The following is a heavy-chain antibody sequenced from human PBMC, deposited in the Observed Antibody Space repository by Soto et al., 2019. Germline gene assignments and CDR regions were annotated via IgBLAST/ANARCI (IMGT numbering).Heavy chain of an antibody. D-gene: IGHD5-18*01. V-gene: IGHV4-59*01. CDR1: GGSISSYY. Sequence: QVQLQESGPGLVKPSETLSLTCTVSGGSISSYYWSWIRQPPGKGLEWIGYIYYSGSTNYNPSLKSRVTISVDTSKNQFSLKLSSVTAADTAVYYCAGRSLDTAMVMAFHYGMDVWGQGTTVTVSS. CDR2: IYYSGST. J-gene: IGHJ6*02. CDR3: AGRSLDTAMVMAFHYGMDV.